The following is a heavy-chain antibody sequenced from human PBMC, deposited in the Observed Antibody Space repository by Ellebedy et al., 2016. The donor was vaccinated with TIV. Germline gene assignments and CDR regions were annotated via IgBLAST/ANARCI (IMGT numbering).Heavy chain of an antibody. J-gene: IGHJ4*02. D-gene: IGHD5-12*01. CDR1: GFTFSDYG. CDR3: ARKYSGAWWADH. CDR2: IWYDGTNK. V-gene: IGHV3-33*01. Sequence: GGSLRLSCAASGFTFSDYGLSWVRQAPGKGLEWVAVIWYDGTNKYYADFAEGRFIISRDNSKNTVYLQMNNLRGEDTGTYYWARKYSGAWWADHWGQGTVVTVSS.